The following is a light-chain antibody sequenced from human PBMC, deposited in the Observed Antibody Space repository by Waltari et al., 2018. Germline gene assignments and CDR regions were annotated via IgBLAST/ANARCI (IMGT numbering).Light chain of an antibody. CDR2: GTF. J-gene: IGKJ4*01. CDR3: QQYDISPLT. Sequence: EIVLTQSPGTLSSSPGEGATLSCRTSQTIRTTYLAWYQQKPGQAPTLLIYGTFTRATGIPDRFTGSGSGTHFSLTISSLEPEDFATYYCQQYDISPLTFGGGTKVEIK. V-gene: IGKV3-20*01. CDR1: QTIRTTY.